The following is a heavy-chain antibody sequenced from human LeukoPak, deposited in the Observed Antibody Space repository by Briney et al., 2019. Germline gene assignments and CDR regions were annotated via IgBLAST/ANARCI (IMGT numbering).Heavy chain of an antibody. CDR1: GGSISDSSYY. V-gene: IGHV4-39*07. D-gene: IGHD3-10*01. J-gene: IGHJ5*02. CDR2: IYYSGST. CDR3: ARDHNQYYYGSGVSGGWFDP. Sequence: KPSETLSLTCTVSGGSISDSSYYWGWIRQPPGKGLEWIGSIYYSGSTYYNPSLKSRVTISVDTSKNQFSLKLSSVTAADTAVYYCARDHNQYYYGSGVSGGWFDPWGQGTLVTVSS.